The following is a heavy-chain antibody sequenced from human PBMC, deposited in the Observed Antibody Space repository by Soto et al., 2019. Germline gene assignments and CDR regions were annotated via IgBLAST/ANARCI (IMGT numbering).Heavy chain of an antibody. CDR3: ARVGYDFWSGYSHSYNWFDP. Sequence: SETLSLTCTVSGGSISSYYWSWIRQPPGKGLEWIGYIYYSGSTNYNPSLKSRVTISVDTSKNQFSLKLSSVTAADTAVYYCARVGYDFWSGYSHSYNWFDPWGQGTLVTVSS. CDR1: GGSISSYY. D-gene: IGHD3-3*01. J-gene: IGHJ5*02. CDR2: IYYSGST. V-gene: IGHV4-59*01.